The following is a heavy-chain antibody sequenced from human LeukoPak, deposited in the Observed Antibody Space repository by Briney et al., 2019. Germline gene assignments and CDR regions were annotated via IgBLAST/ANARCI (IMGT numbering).Heavy chain of an antibody. CDR2: ISTTSSYI. CDR3: ARGGIITSYAFEI. V-gene: IGHV3-21*01. CDR1: GFIFDEYA. Sequence: GGSLRLSCAASGFIFDEYAMHWVRQAPGKGLEWVSCISTTSSYIFYADSVRGRFTISRDNAKNSLYLQMDSLRAEDTAVYYCARGGIITSYAFEIWGQGTMVTVSS. D-gene: IGHD1-26*01. J-gene: IGHJ3*02.